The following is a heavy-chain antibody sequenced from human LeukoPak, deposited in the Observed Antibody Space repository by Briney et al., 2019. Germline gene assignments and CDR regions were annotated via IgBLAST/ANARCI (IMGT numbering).Heavy chain of an antibody. CDR1: GYSFTSYW. CDR2: IYPGDSDT. CDR3: ARLPSGSYGYWYFDL. Sequence: GESLKISCKGSGYSFTSYWIGWVRQMPGKGLEWMGIIYPGDSDTRYSPSFQGQVTISADKSISTAYLQWSSLKASDTATYYCARLPSGSYGYWYFDLWGRGTLVTVSS. D-gene: IGHD1-26*01. V-gene: IGHV5-51*01. J-gene: IGHJ2*01.